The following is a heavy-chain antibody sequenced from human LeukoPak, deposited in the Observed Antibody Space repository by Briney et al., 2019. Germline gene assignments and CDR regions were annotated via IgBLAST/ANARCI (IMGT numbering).Heavy chain of an antibody. J-gene: IGHJ4*02. CDR3: ARGGGYNTFDY. CDR2: IFYTGST. CDR1: GGSISGYY. Sequence: SETPSLTCTVSGGSISGYYWSWIRQPPGKGLEWIGFIFYTGSTNYNPSLKSRVTISVDTSKNQFSLRLSSVTAADTAVYSCARGGGYNTFDYWGQGTLVTVSS. V-gene: IGHV4-59*01. D-gene: IGHD5-24*01.